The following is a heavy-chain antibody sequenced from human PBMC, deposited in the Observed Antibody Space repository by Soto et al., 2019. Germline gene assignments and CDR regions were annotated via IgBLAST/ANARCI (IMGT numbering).Heavy chain of an antibody. CDR3: ARDLGYYDSSGYFDY. V-gene: IGHV3-11*01. CDR1: GFTFSDYY. Sequence: QVQLVESGGGLVKPGGSLRLSCAASGFTFSDYYLSWIRQAPGQGLEWVSYISSSDSIIYYADSVKGRFTISRDNAKNSLYLQMNSLRAEDTAVDYCARDLGYYDSSGYFDYWGQGTLVTVSS. D-gene: IGHD3-22*01. J-gene: IGHJ4*02. CDR2: ISSSDSII.